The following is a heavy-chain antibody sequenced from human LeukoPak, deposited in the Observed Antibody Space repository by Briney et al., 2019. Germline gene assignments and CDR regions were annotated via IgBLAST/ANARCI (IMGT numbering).Heavy chain of an antibody. Sequence: SETLSLTCTVSGGSISSYYWSWIRQPPGKGLEWIGYIYYSGSTNYNPSLKSRVTISVDTSKNQFSLKLSSVTAADTAVYYCARDVNYGDDAFDIWGQGTMVTVSS. CDR2: IYYSGST. J-gene: IGHJ3*02. CDR1: GGSISSYY. D-gene: IGHD4-17*01. CDR3: ARDVNYGDDAFDI. V-gene: IGHV4-59*12.